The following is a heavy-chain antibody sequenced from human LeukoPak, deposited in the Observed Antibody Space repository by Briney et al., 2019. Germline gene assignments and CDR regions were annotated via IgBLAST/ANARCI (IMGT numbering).Heavy chain of an antibody. J-gene: IGHJ6*03. CDR2: IRYDGSNK. D-gene: IGHD2-15*01. Sequence: PGGSRILSCAASGFTFSTYGMHWVRQAPGKGLEWVAFIRYDGSNKYADSVKGRFTISRDNSKNTLFLQMNSLRAEDTAVYYCAKDGGTHGEYYSYYMDVWGKGSPVTVSS. CDR1: GFTFSTYG. CDR3: AKDGGTHGEYYSYYMDV. V-gene: IGHV3-30*02.